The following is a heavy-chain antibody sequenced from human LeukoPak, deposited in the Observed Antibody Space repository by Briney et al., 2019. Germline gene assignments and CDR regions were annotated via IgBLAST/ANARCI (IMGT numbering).Heavy chain of an antibody. V-gene: IGHV4-4*02. J-gene: IGHJ3*02. CDR3: ARDADYDSSGNDAFDI. D-gene: IGHD3-22*01. Sequence: SETLSLTCAVSGGSISSSNWWSWVRPPPGKGLEWIGEIYHSGSTNYNSSLKSRVTISVDKSKNQFSLKLSSVTAADTAVYYCARDADYDSSGNDAFDIWGQGTMVTVSS. CDR1: GGSISSSNW. CDR2: IYHSGST.